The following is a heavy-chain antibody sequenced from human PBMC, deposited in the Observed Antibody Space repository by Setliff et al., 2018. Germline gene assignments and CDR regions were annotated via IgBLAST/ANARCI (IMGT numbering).Heavy chain of an antibody. J-gene: IGHJ1*01. CDR2: IYSTGRTT. CDR1: GFTFSYYA. Sequence: GGSLRLSCAASGFTFSYYAMTWVRQAPGKGLEWVSIIYSTGRTTYSADSVKGRFTISRDNSKNTLYLQMSSLRAEDTAVYYCARASLGKFGSAVEYFHHWGQGTLVTVSS. V-gene: IGHV3-23*03. D-gene: IGHD2-15*01. CDR3: ARASLGKFGSAVEYFHH.